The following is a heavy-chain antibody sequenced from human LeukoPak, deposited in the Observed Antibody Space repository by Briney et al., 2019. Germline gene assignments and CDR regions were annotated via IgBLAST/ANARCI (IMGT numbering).Heavy chain of an antibody. CDR3: AREGEDWFDP. J-gene: IGHJ5*02. CDR1: GGSISSYY. V-gene: IGHV4-59*01. CDR2: IYYSGST. Sequence: SSETLSLTCTVSGGSISSYYWSWIRQPPGKGLEWIGYIYYSGSTNYNPSLKSRVTISVDTSKNQFSLKLSSVTAADTAVYYCAREGEDWFDPWGQGTLVTVSS.